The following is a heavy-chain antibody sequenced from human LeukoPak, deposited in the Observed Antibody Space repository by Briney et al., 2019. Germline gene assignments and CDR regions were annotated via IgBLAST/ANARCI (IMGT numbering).Heavy chain of an antibody. Sequence: GGSLRLSCAASGFTFSSNWMTWVRQPPGKGLEWVANIKQDGSEQYYVDSVKGRFTISRDNSKNTLYLQMNSLRPEDTAVYYCARERSAMIRFFDYWGQGTLVTVSS. V-gene: IGHV3-7*01. CDR3: ARERSAMIRFFDY. D-gene: IGHD5-18*01. CDR2: IKQDGSEQ. CDR1: GFTFSSNW. J-gene: IGHJ4*02.